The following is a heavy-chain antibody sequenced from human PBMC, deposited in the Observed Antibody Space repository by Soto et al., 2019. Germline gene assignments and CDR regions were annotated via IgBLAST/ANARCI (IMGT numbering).Heavy chain of an antibody. V-gene: IGHV1-69*13. J-gene: IGHJ4*02. CDR2: IIPIFGTA. D-gene: IGHD2-21*01. CDR3: ARVDGGGYPPFFDY. Sequence: SVKVSCKASGGTFSSYAISWVRQAPGQGLEWMGGIIPIFGTANYAQKFQGRVTITADESTSTAYMELSSLRSEDTAVYYCARVDGGGYPPFFDYWGQGTLVTVSS. CDR1: GGTFSSYA.